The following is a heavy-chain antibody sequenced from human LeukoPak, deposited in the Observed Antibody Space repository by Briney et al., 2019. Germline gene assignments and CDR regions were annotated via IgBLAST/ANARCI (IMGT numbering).Heavy chain of an antibody. V-gene: IGHV5-51*01. CDR3: VAGIAAAGTGYYYYGMDV. CDR1: GYSFTSYW. J-gene: IGHJ6*02. D-gene: IGHD6-13*01. CDR2: IYPGDSDT. Sequence: GESLKISCKGSGYSFTSYWIGWVRQMPGKGLEWMGIIYPGDSDTRYSPSFQGQVTISADKSISTAYLRWSSLKASDTAMYYCVAGIAAAGTGYYYYGMDVWGQGTTVTVSS.